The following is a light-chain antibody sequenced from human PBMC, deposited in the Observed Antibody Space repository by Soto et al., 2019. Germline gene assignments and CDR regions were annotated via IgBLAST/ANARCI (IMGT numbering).Light chain of an antibody. Sequence: QSALTQPASVSGSPGQSITISCTGTSSDVGGYNYVSWYQQHPGKAPNLMIYEVSNRPSGVSNRFSGSKSGNTASLAISGVQAEDEADYYCSSYTSSSSTLVVFGGGTKLTVL. CDR1: SSDVGGYNY. J-gene: IGLJ2*01. CDR2: EVS. CDR3: SSYTSSSSTLVV. V-gene: IGLV2-14*01.